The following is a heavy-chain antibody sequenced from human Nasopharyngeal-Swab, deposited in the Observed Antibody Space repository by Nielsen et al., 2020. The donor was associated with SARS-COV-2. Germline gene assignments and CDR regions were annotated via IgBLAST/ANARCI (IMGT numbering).Heavy chain of an antibody. V-gene: IGHV4-39*07. CDR2: IYYSGST. D-gene: IGHD3-10*01. J-gene: IGHJ4*02. CDR3: ARDDAITMVRGVINY. Sequence: PGKGLEWIGSIYYSGSTYYNPSLKSRVTISVDKSKNQFSLKLSSVTAADTAVYYCARDDAITMVRGVINYWGQGTLVTVSS.